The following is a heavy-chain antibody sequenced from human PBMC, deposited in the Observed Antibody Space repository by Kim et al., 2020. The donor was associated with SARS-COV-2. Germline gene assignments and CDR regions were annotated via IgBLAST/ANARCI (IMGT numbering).Heavy chain of an antibody. CDR2: IYYSGST. J-gene: IGHJ4*02. V-gene: IGHV4-59*13. CDR1: GASISSYY. CDR3: ARDNRGNGNGPFDY. D-gene: IGHD1-1*01. Sequence: SETLSLTCTVSGASISSYYWSWIRQPPGKGLEWIGYIYYSGSTNYNPSLKSRVTISVDTSKNQFSLKLSSVTAADTAVYYCARDNRGNGNGPFDYWGQG.